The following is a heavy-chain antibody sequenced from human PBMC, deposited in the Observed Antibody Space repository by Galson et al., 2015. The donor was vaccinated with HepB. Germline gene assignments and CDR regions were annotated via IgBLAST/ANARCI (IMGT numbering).Heavy chain of an antibody. CDR1: GITFSSSG. J-gene: IGHJ4*02. D-gene: IGHD2-15*01. Sequence: SLRLSCAASGITFSSSGVHWVRQAPGKGLEWVTFISHDGNNKYYADSVKGRFTISRDNSKNTVYLQMNSLRAEDTAVYYCARDRGGTCFDHWGQGTLVTVSS. CDR3: ARDRGGTCFDH. CDR2: ISHDGNNK. V-gene: IGHV3-30*03.